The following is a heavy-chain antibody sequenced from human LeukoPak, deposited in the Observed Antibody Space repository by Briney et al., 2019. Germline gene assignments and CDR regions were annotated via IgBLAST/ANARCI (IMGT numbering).Heavy chain of an antibody. Sequence: SETLSLTCAVYGGSFSGYYWSWIRQPPGKGLEWIGEINHSGSTNYNPSLKSRVTISVDTSKNQFSLKLSSVTAADTAVYYCARLHCSSTSCSYYYYGMDVWGQGTTVTVSS. CDR3: ARLHCSSTSCSYYYYGMDV. J-gene: IGHJ6*02. CDR2: INHSGST. CDR1: GGSFSGYY. V-gene: IGHV4-34*01. D-gene: IGHD2-2*01.